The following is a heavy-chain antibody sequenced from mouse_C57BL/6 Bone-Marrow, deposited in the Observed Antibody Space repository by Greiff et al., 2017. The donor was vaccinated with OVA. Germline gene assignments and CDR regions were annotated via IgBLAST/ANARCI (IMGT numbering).Heavy chain of an antibody. D-gene: IGHD2-2*01. Sequence: QVQLQQSGAELARPGASVKLSCKASGYTFTSYGISWVKQRTGQGLEWIGEIYPRSGNTYYNEKFKGKATLTADKSSSTAYMELRSLTSEDSAVYFCARSSYGYDEGDYWGQGTTLTVSS. CDR2: IYPRSGNT. J-gene: IGHJ2*01. CDR3: ARSSYGYDEGDY. V-gene: IGHV1-81*01. CDR1: GYTFTSYG.